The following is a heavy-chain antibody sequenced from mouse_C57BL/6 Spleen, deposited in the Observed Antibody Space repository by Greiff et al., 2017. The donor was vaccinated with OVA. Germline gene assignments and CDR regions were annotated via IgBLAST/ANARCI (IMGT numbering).Heavy chain of an antibody. CDR1: GYTFTSYW. D-gene: IGHD1-1*01. CDR3: TRGRYYYGSSYPLFSY. J-gene: IGHJ3*01. Sequence: VQLQQSGTVLARPGASVKMSCKTSGYTFTSYWMHWVKQRPGQGLEWIGAIYPGNSDTSYNQKFKGKAKLTAVTSASTAYMELSSLTNEDSAVYYCTRGRYYYGSSYPLFSYWGQGTLVTVSA. CDR2: IYPGNSDT. V-gene: IGHV1-5*01.